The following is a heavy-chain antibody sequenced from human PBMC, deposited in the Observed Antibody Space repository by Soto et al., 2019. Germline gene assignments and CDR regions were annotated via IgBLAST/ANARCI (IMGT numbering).Heavy chain of an antibody. CDR3: ARRSYGSGRGYYYGMDV. CDR1: GGSISSSSYY. CDR2: IYYSGST. V-gene: IGHV4-39*01. D-gene: IGHD3-10*01. J-gene: IGHJ6*02. Sequence: KPSETLSLTCTVSGGSISSSSYYWGWIRQPPGKGLEWIGSIYYSGSTYYNPSLKSRVTISVDTSKNQFSLKLSSVTAADTAVYYCARRSYGSGRGYYYGMDVWGQGTTVTAP.